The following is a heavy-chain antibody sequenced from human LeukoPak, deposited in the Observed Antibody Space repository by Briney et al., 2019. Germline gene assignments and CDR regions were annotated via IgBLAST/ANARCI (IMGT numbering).Heavy chain of an antibody. J-gene: IGHJ4*02. Sequence: PSEPLSLTCTVSVDSMSSRRFCWAWIRQSPGVGLEWIGCIYYNEIKFYSSSLKSRVTMSIDTSRNQFSLKLSSVTAADTAVYCCARRVGGNYLTYFDYWAQGSLVTVSS. CDR1: VDSMSSRRFC. CDR2: IYYNEIK. V-gene: IGHV4-39*07. D-gene: IGHD4/OR15-4a*01. CDR3: ARRVGGNYLTYFDY.